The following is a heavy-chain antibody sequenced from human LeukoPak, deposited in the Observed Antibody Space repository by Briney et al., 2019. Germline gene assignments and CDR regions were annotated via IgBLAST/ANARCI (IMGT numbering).Heavy chain of an antibody. J-gene: IGHJ4*02. CDR2: ISSSSYI. Sequence: PGGSLRLSCAASGFTFSSYSMNWVRQAPGKGLEWVSSISSSSYIYYADSVKGRFTISRDNAKNSLYLQMNSLRAEDTAVYYCARDRNILTGLDYWGQGTLVTVSS. CDR3: ARDRNILTGLDY. D-gene: IGHD3-9*01. CDR1: GFTFSSYS. V-gene: IGHV3-21*01.